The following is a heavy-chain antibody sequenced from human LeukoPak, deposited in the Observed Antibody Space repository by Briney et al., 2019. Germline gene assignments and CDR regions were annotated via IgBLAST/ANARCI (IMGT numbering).Heavy chain of an antibody. CDR1: GGSISTRSYY. CDR3: ARLFCIDVTCHPQFDF. Sequence: PSGTLSLACTVSGGSISTRSYYWAWIRQPPGKGLEWIGSIHYSGSTYYNPSLKSRVTIFVDTSKNQFSLKLTSVAAADTAVYYCARLFCIDVTCHPQFDFWGQGTLVAVSS. CDR2: IHYSGST. V-gene: IGHV4-39*01. D-gene: IGHD2-15*01. J-gene: IGHJ4*02.